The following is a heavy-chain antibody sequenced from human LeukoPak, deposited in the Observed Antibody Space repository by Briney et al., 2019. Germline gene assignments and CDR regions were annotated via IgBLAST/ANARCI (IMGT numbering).Heavy chain of an antibody. CDR2: IQDDGSQK. CDR1: GVSINYYG. J-gene: IGHJ4*02. CDR3: ARDLHPWSGDY. D-gene: IGHD3-10*01. Sequence: GGSPRLSCVVSGVSINYYGMHWVRQAPGKGLEGVTFIQDDGSQKHYAESVKGRFIVSRDNSKSTLYLQLNSLRVEDSAAYYCARDLHPWSGDYWGQGTVVTVSS. V-gene: IGHV3-30*02.